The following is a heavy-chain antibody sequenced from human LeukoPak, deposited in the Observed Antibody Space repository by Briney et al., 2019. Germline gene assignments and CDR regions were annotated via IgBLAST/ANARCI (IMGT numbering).Heavy chain of an antibody. CDR3: EGGALDY. D-gene: IGHD3-16*01. J-gene: IGHJ4*02. Sequence: TGGSLRLSCAATGLTFSSYGMHWVRQAPGKGLEWVAVISYDGSNKYYADSVKGRFTISRDNSKNTLYLQMNSLRAEDTAVYYCEGGALDYWGQGTLVTVSS. V-gene: IGHV3-30*03. CDR1: GLTFSSYG. CDR2: ISYDGSNK.